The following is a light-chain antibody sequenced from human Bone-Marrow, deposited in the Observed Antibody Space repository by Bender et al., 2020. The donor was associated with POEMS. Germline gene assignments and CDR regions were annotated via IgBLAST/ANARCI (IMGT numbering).Light chain of an antibody. CDR1: TLPTHF. CDR2: MDS. Sequence: SNELTQPPSVSVSPGQTARITCSGETLPTHFAYWYQQKPGQAPILMIYMDSKRASGIPERFSGSSSGTTVTLTISGVQADDEADYYCQSAHSSGSFGYWAFGGGTKLTVL. J-gene: IGLJ3*02. CDR3: QSAHSSGSFGYWA. V-gene: IGLV3-25*02.